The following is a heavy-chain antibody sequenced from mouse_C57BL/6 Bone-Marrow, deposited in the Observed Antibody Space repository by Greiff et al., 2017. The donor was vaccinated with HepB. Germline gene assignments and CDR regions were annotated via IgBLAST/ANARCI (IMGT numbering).Heavy chain of an antibody. CDR1: GYTFTSYD. CDR3: ARSGIYDYDVAMYY. J-gene: IGHJ4*01. D-gene: IGHD2-4*01. V-gene: IGHV1-85*01. Sequence: VQLQQSGPELVKPGASVKLSCKASGYTFTSYDINWVKQRPGQGLEWIGWIYPRDGSTKYNEKFKGKATLTVDTSSSTAYMELHSLTSEDSAVYFCARSGIYDYDVAMYYWGQGTSVTVSS. CDR2: IYPRDGST.